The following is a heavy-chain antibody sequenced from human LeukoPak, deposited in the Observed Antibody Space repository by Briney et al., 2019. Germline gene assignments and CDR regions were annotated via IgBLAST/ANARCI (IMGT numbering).Heavy chain of an antibody. CDR2: ISGSGGST. Sequence: GGSLRLSCEASGFTLTKYAMSWVRQAPGKGLEWVSAISGSGGSTYYADSVKGRFTISRDNSKNTLYLQMNSLRAEDTAVYYCATELSWIPGGYWGQGTLVTVSS. CDR1: GFTLTKYA. J-gene: IGHJ4*02. CDR3: ATELSWIPGGY. V-gene: IGHV3-23*01. D-gene: IGHD3-16*02.